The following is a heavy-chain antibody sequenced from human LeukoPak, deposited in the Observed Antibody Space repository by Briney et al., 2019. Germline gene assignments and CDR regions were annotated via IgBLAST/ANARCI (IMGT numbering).Heavy chain of an antibody. J-gene: IGHJ4*02. CDR2: INPNGRAT. V-gene: IGHV1-2*02. CDR1: GFTFTDYF. Sequence: ASVKVSCKASGFTFTDYFIHWVRQAPGQGPEWMGWINPNGRATNYAQKFQGRLTMTRDTSINTAYMELTSLTSDDTAAYYCGRGGTWGDYCLAYWGQGTLVTVSS. CDR3: GRGGTWGDYCLAY. D-gene: IGHD4-17*01.